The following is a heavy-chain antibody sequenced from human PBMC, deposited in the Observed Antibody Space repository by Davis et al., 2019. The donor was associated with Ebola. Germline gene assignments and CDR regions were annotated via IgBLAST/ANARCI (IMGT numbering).Heavy chain of an antibody. V-gene: IGHV3-11*01. J-gene: IGHJ4*02. Sequence: GESLKISCAASGFTFSDYYMSWIRQAPGKGLEWVSYISSSGSTIYYADSVKGRFTISRDNAKNSLYLQMNSLRAEDTAVYYCARDSLSGVVVVAATPYFDYWGQGTLVTVSP. CDR2: ISSSGSTI. CDR3: ARDSLSGVVVVAATPYFDY. CDR1: GFTFSDYY. D-gene: IGHD2-15*01.